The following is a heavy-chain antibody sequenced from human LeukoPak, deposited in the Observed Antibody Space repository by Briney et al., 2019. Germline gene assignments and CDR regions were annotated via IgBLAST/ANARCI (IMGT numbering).Heavy chain of an antibody. V-gene: IGHV3-74*01. Sequence: GGSLRLSCAASGFTFSNYWMHWVRQAPGKGLVWVSRSKSDGRTTYYADSVKGRFTISRDDAKNTLYLQMNSLRAEDTAVYYCARAGVAVAYFYYFDYWGQGSLVTVSS. CDR3: ARAGVAVAYFYYFDY. CDR1: GFTFSNYW. D-gene: IGHD6-19*01. J-gene: IGHJ4*02. CDR2: SKSDGRTT.